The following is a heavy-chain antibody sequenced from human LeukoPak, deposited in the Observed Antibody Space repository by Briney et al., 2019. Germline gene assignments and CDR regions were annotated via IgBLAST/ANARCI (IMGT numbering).Heavy chain of an antibody. CDR3: ARAQLLTAPAGTFADN. V-gene: IGHV1-2*02. CDR2: FNPKSGDK. D-gene: IGHD6-13*01. J-gene: IGHJ4*02. CDR1: VYMFTDYF. Sequence: ASVRVSCTPSVYMFTDYFMHWVRQAPGQGPEWMGWFNPKSGDKKYAQQFQGRVTMTRDTSINTAYMEMSGLTSDDTAVYYCARAQLLTAPAGTFADNWGQGTLVTVSS.